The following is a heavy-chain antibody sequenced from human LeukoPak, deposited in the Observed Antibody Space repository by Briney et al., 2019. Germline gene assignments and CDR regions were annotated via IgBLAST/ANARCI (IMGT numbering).Heavy chain of an antibody. V-gene: IGHV3-23*01. Sequence: GGSLRLSCAASGFTFSSYAMTWVRQAPGKGLKWVSSIGGSGSNTFYADSVKGRFTISRDNPRNTLFLQMNSLRAEDTAIYYCAKDPMTTLTTGWYFDVWGRGTLVTVSS. CDR3: AKDPMTTLTTGWYFDV. J-gene: IGHJ2*01. CDR2: IGGSGSNT. CDR1: GFTFSSYA. D-gene: IGHD4-17*01.